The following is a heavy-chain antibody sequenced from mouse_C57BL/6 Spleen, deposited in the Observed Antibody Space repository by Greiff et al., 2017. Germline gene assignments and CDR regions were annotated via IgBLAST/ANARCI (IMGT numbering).Heavy chain of an antibody. Sequence: EVHLVESGGDLVKPGGSLKLSCAASGFTFSSYGMSWVRQTPDKRLEWVATISSGGSYTYYPDSVKGRFTISRYNAKNTLYLQMSSLKSEDTAMYYCARHVGNSYFDYWGQGTTLTVSS. CDR2: ISSGGSYT. V-gene: IGHV5-6*01. CDR1: GFTFSSYG. J-gene: IGHJ2*01. D-gene: IGHD2-1*01. CDR3: ARHVGNSYFDY.